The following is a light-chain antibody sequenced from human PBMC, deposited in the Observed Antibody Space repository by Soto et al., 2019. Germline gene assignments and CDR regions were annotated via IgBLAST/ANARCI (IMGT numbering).Light chain of an antibody. Sequence: QAVVTQPPSASGTPGQRVTISCSGSSSNIGSNFVYWYQQLPGTAPKLLIYSSNQRPSGVPDRFSGSKSGTSASLAISGLRSEDEADYSCAAWDDSLSGYVFGTGTKLTVL. CDR3: AAWDDSLSGYV. J-gene: IGLJ1*01. CDR1: SSNIGSNF. CDR2: SSN. V-gene: IGLV1-47*02.